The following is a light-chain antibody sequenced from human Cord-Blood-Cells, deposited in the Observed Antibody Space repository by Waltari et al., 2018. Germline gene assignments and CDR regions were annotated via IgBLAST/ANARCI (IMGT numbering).Light chain of an antibody. CDR1: SSAVGGYNS. V-gene: IGLV2-14*01. Sequence: QSALTQPASVSGSPGQSITISCTGTSSAVGGYNSVSWYQQPPGKAPKLMIYEVSNRPSGVSNRFAGSKSGNTASLTISGLQAEDEADYYCSSYTSSSTLYVFGTGTKVTVL. J-gene: IGLJ1*01. CDR3: SSYTSSSTLYV. CDR2: EVS.